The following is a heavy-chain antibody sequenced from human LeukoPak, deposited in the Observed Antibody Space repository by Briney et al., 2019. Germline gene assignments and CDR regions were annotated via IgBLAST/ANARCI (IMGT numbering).Heavy chain of an antibody. Sequence: PGRSLRLSCAASGFTFDDYAMHWVRQAPGKGLEWVSGISWNSGSIGYADSVKGRFTISRDNAKNSLHLQVNSLRVDDTAVYYCARGLYTGDVDTTIYYFDYWGQGTLVTVSS. CDR2: ISWNSGSI. D-gene: IGHD5-18*01. CDR3: ARGLYTGDVDTTIYYFDY. CDR1: GFTFDDYA. J-gene: IGHJ4*02. V-gene: IGHV3-9*01.